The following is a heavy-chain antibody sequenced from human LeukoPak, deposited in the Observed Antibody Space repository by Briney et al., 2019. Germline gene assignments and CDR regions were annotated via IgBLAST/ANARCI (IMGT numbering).Heavy chain of an antibody. Sequence: PSETLSLTCTVSGGSISSYYWSWIRQPPGKGLEWIGYIYYSGSTNYNPSLKSRVTISVDTSKNQFSLKLSSVTAADTAVYYCARGERIAAAKGGLYYYYYMDVWGKGTTVTVSS. CDR1: GGSISSYY. CDR3: ARGERIAAAKGGLYYYYYMDV. CDR2: IYYSGST. J-gene: IGHJ6*03. D-gene: IGHD6-13*01. V-gene: IGHV4-59*12.